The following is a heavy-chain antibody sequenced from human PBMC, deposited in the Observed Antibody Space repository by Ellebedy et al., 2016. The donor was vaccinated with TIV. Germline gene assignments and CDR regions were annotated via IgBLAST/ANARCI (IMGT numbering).Heavy chain of an antibody. J-gene: IGHJ4*02. CDR2: ISYDGSN. CDR3: AIDRGTGGWGLFDY. CDR1: GFNFSNFA. V-gene: IGHV3-30-3*01. Sequence: GESLKISCAASGFNFSNFAMFWFRQAPGKGLEWVAFISYDGSNESVKGRFTISRDNSKNTLFLQKNSVTTEDTAVYYCAIDRGTGGWGLFDYWGRGTLVTVSS. D-gene: IGHD6-19*01.